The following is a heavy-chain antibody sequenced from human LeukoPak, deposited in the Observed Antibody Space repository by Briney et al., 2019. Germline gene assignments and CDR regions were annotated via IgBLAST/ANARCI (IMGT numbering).Heavy chain of an antibody. CDR1: GFSLSNYA. Sequence: GGSLRLSCAVSGFSLSNYAMSWVRQAPGRGLEWVSLIIASSGSTVYADSVKGRFTISRDNSKNTLYLQMNSLRAEDTAVYYCAKGAYDYVEIGYFDLWGQGILVTVSS. J-gene: IGHJ4*02. CDR2: IIASSGST. CDR3: AKGAYDYVEIGYFDL. V-gene: IGHV3-23*01. D-gene: IGHD5-12*01.